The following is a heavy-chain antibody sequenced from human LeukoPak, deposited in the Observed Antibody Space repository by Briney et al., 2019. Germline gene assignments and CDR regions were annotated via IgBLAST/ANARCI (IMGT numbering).Heavy chain of an antibody. D-gene: IGHD3-10*01. CDR3: ARDTRITMVRGVDY. Sequence: PGGSLRLSCAASGFTFSSYSMNWVRQAPGKGLEWVSSISSSSSYIYYADSVKGRFTISRDNAKNSLYLQMNSLRAEGTAVYYCARDTRITMVRGVDYWGQGTLVTVSS. CDR2: ISSSSSYI. CDR1: GFTFSSYS. V-gene: IGHV3-21*01. J-gene: IGHJ4*02.